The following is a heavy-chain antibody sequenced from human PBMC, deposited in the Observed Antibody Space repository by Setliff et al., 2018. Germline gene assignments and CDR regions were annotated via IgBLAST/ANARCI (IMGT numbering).Heavy chain of an antibody. CDR2: MYHSGSV. D-gene: IGHD2-15*01. CDR3: ASERESASRQTYIDS. J-gene: IGHJ4*02. Sequence: SETLSLTCTVSGYSISSGYYWGWIRQPPGKGLEWIGNMYHSGSVYYNPSLKSRVTISVDTSKNQFSLKLSSVTAADTAVYYCASERESASRQTYIDSWGQGTLVTVSS. CDR1: GYSISSGYY. V-gene: IGHV4-38-2*02.